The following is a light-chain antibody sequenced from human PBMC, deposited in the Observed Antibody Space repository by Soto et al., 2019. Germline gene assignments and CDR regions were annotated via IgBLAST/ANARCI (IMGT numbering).Light chain of an antibody. CDR1: QSVRSN. Sequence: EIVMTPSPATLSVSPGERVTLSCRASQSVRSNLAWYQQKPGQAPRLLIYGASNRATGIPERFSGSGSGTDFTLTISSLEPEDFAAYYCQQYGTSPITFGQGTRLEIK. CDR2: GAS. V-gene: IGKV3-20*01. CDR3: QQYGTSPIT. J-gene: IGKJ5*01.